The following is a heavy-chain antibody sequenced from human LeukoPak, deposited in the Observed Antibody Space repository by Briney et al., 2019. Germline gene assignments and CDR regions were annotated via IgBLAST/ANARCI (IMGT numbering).Heavy chain of an antibody. Sequence: GSLRLSCAASGFAFSAYEMNWVRQAPGKELEWVSYIAGSDTTTHYADSVKGRFTIFRDNAKNSLYLQMNRLRAEDTALYYCTTLGYHLDSWGQGTLVTVSS. CDR3: TTLGYHLDS. D-gene: IGHD3-22*01. CDR1: GFAFSAYE. J-gene: IGHJ4*02. CDR2: IAGSDTTT. V-gene: IGHV3-48*03.